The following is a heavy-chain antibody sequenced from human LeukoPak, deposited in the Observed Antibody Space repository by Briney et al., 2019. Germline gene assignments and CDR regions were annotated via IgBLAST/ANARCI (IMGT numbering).Heavy chain of an antibody. J-gene: IGHJ4*02. CDR3: ARVNITSGGWNGDY. CDR2: IIPIFGTA. D-gene: IGHD3-16*01. CDR1: GYTFTSYG. Sequence: ASVKVSCKASGYTFTSYGISWVRQAPGQGLEWMGGIIPIFGTANYAQKFQGRVTITTDESTSTAYMELSSLRSEDTAVYYCARVNITSGGWNGDYWGQGTLVTVSS. V-gene: IGHV1-69*05.